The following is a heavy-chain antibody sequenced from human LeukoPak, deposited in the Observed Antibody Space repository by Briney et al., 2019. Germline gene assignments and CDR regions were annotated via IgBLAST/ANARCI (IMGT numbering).Heavy chain of an antibody. J-gene: IGHJ4*02. CDR1: GFTFRSYS. Sequence: GGSLRLSCAASGFTFRSYSMNWVRQAPGKGLEWVSSISSSSSYIYYADSVKGRFTISRDNAKNSLYLQMNSLRAEDTAVYYCASLDRFGELSWGQGTLVTVSS. CDR2: ISSSSSYI. CDR3: ASLDRFGELS. V-gene: IGHV3-21*01. D-gene: IGHD3-10*01.